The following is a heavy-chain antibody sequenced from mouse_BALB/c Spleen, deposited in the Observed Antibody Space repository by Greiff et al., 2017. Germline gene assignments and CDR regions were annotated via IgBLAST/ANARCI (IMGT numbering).Heavy chain of an antibody. CDR1: GYTFTDYN. CDR2: INPNNGGT. CDR3: ARQLPNYAMDY. J-gene: IGHJ4*01. D-gene: IGHD1-1*01. V-gene: IGHV1-18*01. Sequence: VHVKQSGPELVKPGASVKIPCKASGYTFTDYNMDWVKQSHGKSLEWIGDINPNNGGTIYNQKFKGKATLTVDKSSSTAYMELRSLTSEDTAVYYCARQLPNYAMDYWGQGTSVTVSS.